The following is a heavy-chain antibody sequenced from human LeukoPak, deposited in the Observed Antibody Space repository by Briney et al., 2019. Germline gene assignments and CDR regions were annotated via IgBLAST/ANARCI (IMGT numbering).Heavy chain of an antibody. CDR3: APGSYYLRYFQH. J-gene: IGHJ1*01. Sequence: PGGSLRLSXAASGFTFSSYAMSWVRQTPGKRLEWVSAISGSGGSTYYADSVKGRFTISRDNSKNTLYLQMNSLRAEDTAVYYCAPGSYYLRYFQHWGQGTLVTVSS. CDR1: GFTFSSYA. D-gene: IGHD1-26*01. V-gene: IGHV3-23*01. CDR2: ISGSGGST.